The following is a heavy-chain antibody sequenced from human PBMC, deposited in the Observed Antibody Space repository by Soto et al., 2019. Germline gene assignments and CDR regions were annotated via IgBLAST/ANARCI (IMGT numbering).Heavy chain of an antibody. V-gene: IGHV4-39*01. CDR1: GGSISSSSYY. J-gene: IGHJ6*02. CDR3: ARQRVLAYCGGDCYFWDEYCYGMDV. Sequence: SETLSLTCTVSGGSISSSSYYWGWIRQPPGKGLEWIGSIYYSGSTYYNPSLKSRVTISVDTSKNQFSLKLSSVTAADTAVYYCARQRVLAYCGGDCYFWDEYCYGMDVWGQGTTVTVSS. D-gene: IGHD2-21*02. CDR2: IYYSGST.